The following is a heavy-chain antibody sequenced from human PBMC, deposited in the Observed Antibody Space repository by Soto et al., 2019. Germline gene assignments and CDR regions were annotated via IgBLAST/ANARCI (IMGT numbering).Heavy chain of an antibody. CDR2: INPSGGST. D-gene: IGHD2-2*01. J-gene: IGHJ6*02. CDR3: ARDPGYCRSTSCYWYYYYGMDV. CDR1: GYTFTNYY. V-gene: IGHV1-46*01. Sequence: ASVKVSCKASGYTFTNYYMHWVRQAPGQGLEWMGIINPSGGSTSYAQKFQGRVTMTRDTSTSTVYMELSSLRSEDTAVYYCARDPGYCRSTSCYWYYYYGMDVWGQGTTVTVSS.